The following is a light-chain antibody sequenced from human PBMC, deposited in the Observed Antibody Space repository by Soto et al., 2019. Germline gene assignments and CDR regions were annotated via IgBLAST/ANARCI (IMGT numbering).Light chain of an antibody. CDR1: QSVLDSPDNKNY. CDR3: QQYYSFPLS. J-gene: IGKJ4*01. Sequence: IVMTQSPESLAVSLGERTTINCRSSQSVLDSPDNKNYLAWYQRKPGQPPKLLIYWASTRESGVPDRFSGSGSGTDFTLTISGLQAEDVAVYYRQQYYSFPLSFGGGTKVEIK. V-gene: IGKV4-1*01. CDR2: WAS.